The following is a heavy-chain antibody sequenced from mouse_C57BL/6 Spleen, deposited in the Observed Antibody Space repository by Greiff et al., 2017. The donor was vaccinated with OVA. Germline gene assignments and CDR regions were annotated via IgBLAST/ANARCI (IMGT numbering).Heavy chain of an antibody. CDR1: GYTFTSYW. J-gene: IGHJ4*01. D-gene: IGHD1-1*01. V-gene: IGHV1-59*01. CDR3: ARTDYYGSSLYYYAMDY. Sequence: QVHVKQPGAELVRPGTSVKLSCKASGYTFTSYWMHWVKQRPGQGLEWIGVIDPSDSYTNYNQKFKGKATLTVDTSSSTAYMQLSSLTSEDSAVYYCARTDYYGSSLYYYAMDYWGQGTSVTVSS. CDR2: IDPSDSYT.